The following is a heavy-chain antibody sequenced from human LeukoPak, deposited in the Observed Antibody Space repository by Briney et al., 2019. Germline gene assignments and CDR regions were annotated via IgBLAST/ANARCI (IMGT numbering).Heavy chain of an antibody. CDR3: AKDIGRFLEWLSLDY. J-gene: IGHJ4*02. Sequence: GGSLRLSCAASGFTFDDYAMHWVRHAPGKGLEWVSLISGDGGSTYYADSVKGRFTISRDNSKNSLYLQMISLRTEDTALYYCAKDIGRFLEWLSLDYWGQGTLVTVSS. CDR2: ISGDGGST. V-gene: IGHV3-43*02. CDR1: GFTFDDYA. D-gene: IGHD3-3*01.